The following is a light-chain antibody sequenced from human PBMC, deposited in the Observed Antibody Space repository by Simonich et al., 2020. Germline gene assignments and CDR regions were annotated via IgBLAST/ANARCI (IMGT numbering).Light chain of an antibody. CDR3: CSYAGSSTVV. J-gene: IGLJ2*01. CDR1: SSDVGSYNL. Sequence: QSALTQPASVSGSPGQSITISCTGTSSDVGSYNLVSCYQQHPGKAPKLMIYEGSKRPSGVSNCFSGSKSGNTASLTISGLQAEDEADYYCCSYAGSSTVVFGGGTKLTVL. CDR2: EGS. V-gene: IGLV2-23*01.